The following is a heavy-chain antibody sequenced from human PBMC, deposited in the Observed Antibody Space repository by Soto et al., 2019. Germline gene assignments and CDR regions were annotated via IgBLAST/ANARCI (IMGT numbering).Heavy chain of an antibody. CDR1: GGSISSGDYY. V-gene: IGHV4-30-4*01. CDR2: IYYSGST. Sequence: QVQLQESGPGLVKPSQTLSLTCTVSGGSISSGDYYWSWIRQPPGKGLEWIGYIYYSGSTYYNPSLKSRVTISVDTSKNQFSLKLSSVTAADTAVYYCARVHPAYCGGDCSTAPDPYFDYWGQGTLVTVSS. CDR3: ARVHPAYCGGDCSTAPDPYFDY. D-gene: IGHD2-21*02. J-gene: IGHJ4*02.